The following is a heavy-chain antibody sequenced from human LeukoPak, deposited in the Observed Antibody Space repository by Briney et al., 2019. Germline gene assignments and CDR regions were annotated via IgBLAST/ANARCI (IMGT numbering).Heavy chain of an antibody. D-gene: IGHD6-19*01. CDR1: GDTVSSNSAA. CDR3: ARAVAGTYS. V-gene: IGHV6-1*01. Sequence: SQTLSLTCVISGDTVSSNSAAWNWIRQSPARGLEWLGRTYYGSQWYYDYAVSVKSRVTINPDTSKNQFSLQLSSVTPEDTAVYFCARAVAGTYSWGPGTLVTVSS. CDR2: TYYGSQWYY. J-gene: IGHJ4*02.